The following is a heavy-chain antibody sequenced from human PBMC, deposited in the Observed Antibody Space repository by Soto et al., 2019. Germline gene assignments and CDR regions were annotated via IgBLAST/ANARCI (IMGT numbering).Heavy chain of an antibody. D-gene: IGHD2-21*02. CDR1: GFTFSSYG. J-gene: IGHJ3*02. V-gene: IGHV3-33*01. Sequence: GGSLRLSCAASGFTFSSYGMHWVRQAPGKGLEWVAVIWYDGSNKYYADSVKGRFTISRDNSKNTLYLQMNSLRAEDTAAYYCASSIVVVTANSNAFDIWGQGTMVTVSS. CDR2: IWYDGSNK. CDR3: ASSIVVVTANSNAFDI.